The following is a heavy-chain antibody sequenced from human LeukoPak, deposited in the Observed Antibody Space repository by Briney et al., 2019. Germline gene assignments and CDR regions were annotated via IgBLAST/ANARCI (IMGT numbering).Heavy chain of an antibody. Sequence: PGGSLRLSCAASGFPFSSYAISWVRQAPGQGLEWMGGIIPIFGTANYAQKFQGRVTITADESTSTAYMELSSLRSEDTAVYYCATRRVCGGDCYTPLDFGYWGQGTLVTVSS. CDR1: GFPFSSYA. J-gene: IGHJ4*02. CDR3: ATRRVCGGDCYTPLDFGY. V-gene: IGHV1-69*01. D-gene: IGHD2-21*02. CDR2: IIPIFGTA.